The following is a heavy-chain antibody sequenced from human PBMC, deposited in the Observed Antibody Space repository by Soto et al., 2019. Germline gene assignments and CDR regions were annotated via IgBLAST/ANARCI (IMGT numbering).Heavy chain of an antibody. D-gene: IGHD3-10*01. V-gene: IGHV1-8*01. J-gene: IGHJ6*02. CDR3: ARVGGQLFGDHGMDV. CDR1: GYTFTTYE. CDR2: MSPSSGNT. Sequence: QVQLVQSGAEVKKPGASVKVSCKASGYTFTTYEINWVRQVPGQGLEWMGWMSPSSGNTGYVDQFRGRVTMTSNTSMTTAYMELSSLRSEYTAVYYCARVGGQLFGDHGMDVWCPGNTVTVSS.